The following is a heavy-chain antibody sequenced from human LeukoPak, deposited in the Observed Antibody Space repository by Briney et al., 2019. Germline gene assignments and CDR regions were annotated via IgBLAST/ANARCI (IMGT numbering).Heavy chain of an antibody. D-gene: IGHD3-22*01. V-gene: IGHV3-11*04. Sequence: SGGSLRLSCAASGFTFSDYYMSWIRQAPGKGLEWVSYISSSGSTIYYADSVKGRITIFRDNAKNSLYLQMNSVRAEDTAVYYCGRDKGWHDSSGYHYWGQGTLVTVSS. CDR2: ISSSGSTI. CDR1: GFTFSDYY. J-gene: IGHJ4*02. CDR3: GRDKGWHDSSGYHY.